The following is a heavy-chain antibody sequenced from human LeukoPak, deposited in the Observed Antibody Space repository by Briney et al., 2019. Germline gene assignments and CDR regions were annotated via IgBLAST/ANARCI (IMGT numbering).Heavy chain of an antibody. Sequence: GGSLRLSCVASHFKFEDFGMYWVRQRPGRGLEWVAGISWNSGSAVYADSVEGRFSISRDNVKRSVFLEMTSLKLEDTALYYCAKGHTIFSVVPEILDIWGRGTNVVVS. V-gene: IGHV3-9*01. D-gene: IGHD2-21*02. CDR2: ISWNSGSA. CDR1: HFKFEDFG. CDR3: AKGHTIFSVVPEILDI. J-gene: IGHJ3*02.